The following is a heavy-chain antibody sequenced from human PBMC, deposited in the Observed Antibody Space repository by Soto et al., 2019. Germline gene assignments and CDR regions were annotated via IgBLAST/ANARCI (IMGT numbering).Heavy chain of an antibody. CDR1: GVSISSGGYS. D-gene: IGHD3-10*01. V-gene: IGHV4-30-2*01. CDR3: ARSVPEIFMSSENWFDP. J-gene: IGHJ5*02. Sequence: SETLSLTCAVSGVSISSGGYSWSWIRQPPGKGLEWIGYIYESGTTYYNPSLKSRVTMSVDRSKNQFSLKLSSVTAADTAVYYCARSVPEIFMSSENWFDPWGQGILVTVSS. CDR2: IYESGTT.